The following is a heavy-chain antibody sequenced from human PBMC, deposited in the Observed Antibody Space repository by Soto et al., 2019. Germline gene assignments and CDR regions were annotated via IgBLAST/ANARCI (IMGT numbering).Heavy chain of an antibody. Sequence: GGSLRLSCAASGFTFSSYGMHWVRQAPGKGLEWVAVISYDGSNKYYADSVKGRFTISRDNSKNTLYLQMNSLRAEDTAVYYCAKDPAKYCSGGSCYLAYYYYGMDVWGQGTTVTVFS. CDR3: AKDPAKYCSGGSCYLAYYYYGMDV. CDR1: GFTFSSYG. CDR2: ISYDGSNK. D-gene: IGHD2-15*01. J-gene: IGHJ6*02. V-gene: IGHV3-30*18.